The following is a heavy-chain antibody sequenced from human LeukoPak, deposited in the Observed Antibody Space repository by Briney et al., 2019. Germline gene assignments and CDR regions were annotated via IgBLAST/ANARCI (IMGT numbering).Heavy chain of an antibody. CDR3: DRGYCSGGSCFEIDP. CDR2: IKPNSGGT. Sequence: ASVKVSSKPSGYTFSGYNMHCGRHTPRQGLECMAWIKPNSGGTSYAQKFHGMVIMTRDTSISKAYMELSRLRSDDTAVYYCDRGYCSGGSCFEIDPWGQGTLVTVSS. V-gene: IGHV1-2*02. J-gene: IGHJ5*02. D-gene: IGHD2-15*01. CDR1: GYTFSGYN.